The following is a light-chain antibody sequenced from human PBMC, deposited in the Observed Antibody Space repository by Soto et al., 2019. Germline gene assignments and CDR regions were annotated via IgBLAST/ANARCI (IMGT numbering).Light chain of an antibody. V-gene: IGKV3-20*01. Sequence: EIVLTQSPGTLSLSPGERATLSCRASQSVSSSYLAWYQQKPGQAPRLLIYGASSRATGIPDRFSGSGSGTDFTLTISILEPEDCAVYYCQQYGSSPLLTFGGGTKVELK. CDR1: QSVSSSY. CDR2: GAS. J-gene: IGKJ4*01. CDR3: QQYGSSPLLT.